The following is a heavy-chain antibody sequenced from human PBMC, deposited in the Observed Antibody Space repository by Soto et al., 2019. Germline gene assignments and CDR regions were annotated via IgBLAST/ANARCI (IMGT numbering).Heavy chain of an antibody. CDR2: ISAYNGNT. J-gene: IGHJ5*02. CDR1: GYTFTSYG. Sequence: QVQLVQSGAEVKKPGASVKVSCKASGYTFTSYGISWVRQAPRQGLERMGWISAYNGNTNYAQKLQGRVTMTTDTSTSTAYMELRSLRSDDTAVYYCERDTRYSGYDSWFDHWGQGPLVTVSS. D-gene: IGHD5-12*01. V-gene: IGHV1-18*01. CDR3: ERDTRYSGYDSWFDH.